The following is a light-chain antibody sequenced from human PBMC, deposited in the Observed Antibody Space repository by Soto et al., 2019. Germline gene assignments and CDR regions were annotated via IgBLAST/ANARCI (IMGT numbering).Light chain of an antibody. CDR1: QSVGSY. CDR3: QQYGLSPRT. J-gene: IGKJ1*01. CDR2: DAS. V-gene: IGKV3-11*01. Sequence: IVWIQSPATLSLSPGERATLSCMASQSVGSYLAWYQHKPGQAPRLLISDASNRATGIPARFSGSGSETDFTLTISSLEPEDSAVYYCQQYGLSPRTFGRGTKVDIK.